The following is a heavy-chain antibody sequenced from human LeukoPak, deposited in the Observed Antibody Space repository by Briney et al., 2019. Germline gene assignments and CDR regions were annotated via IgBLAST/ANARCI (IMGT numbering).Heavy chain of an antibody. D-gene: IGHD2-2*02. Sequence: KDGESLKISCKGSGYSFTSYWIGWVRQMPGKGLEWMGIIYPGDSDTRYSPSFQGQVTISADKSISTAYLQWSSLKASDTAMYYCARGRCGGTSCYSYYYYGMDVWGQGTTVTVSS. V-gene: IGHV5-51*01. CDR1: GYSFTSYW. CDR2: IYPGDSDT. CDR3: ARGRCGGTSCYSYYYYGMDV. J-gene: IGHJ6*02.